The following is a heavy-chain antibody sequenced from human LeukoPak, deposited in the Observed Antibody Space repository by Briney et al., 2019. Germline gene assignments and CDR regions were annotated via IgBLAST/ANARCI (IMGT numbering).Heavy chain of an antibody. V-gene: IGHV4-39*01. CDR2: IYYSGST. CDR3: AGLRVLEVGWFDP. J-gene: IGHJ5*02. D-gene: IGHD3-3*01. Sequence: SETLSLTRTVSGGSISSSSYYWGWIRQPPGKGLEWIGSIYYSGSTYYNPSLKSRVTISVGTSKNQFSLKPSSVTAADTAVYYCAGLRVLEVGWFDPWGQGTLVTVSS. CDR1: GGSISSSSYY.